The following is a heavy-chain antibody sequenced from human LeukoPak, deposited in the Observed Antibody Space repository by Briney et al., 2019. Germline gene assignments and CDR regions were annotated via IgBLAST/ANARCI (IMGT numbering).Heavy chain of an antibody. V-gene: IGHV1-18*01. CDR3: ARTFSGYDYYFDY. Sequence: GGSLRLSCAASGFTFTSYGISWVRQAPGQGLEWMGWISAYNGNTNYAQKLQGRVTMTTDTSTSTAYMELRSLRSDDTAVYYCARTFSGYDYYFDYWGQGTLVTVSP. CDR1: GFTFTSYG. CDR2: ISAYNGNT. J-gene: IGHJ4*02. D-gene: IGHD5-12*01.